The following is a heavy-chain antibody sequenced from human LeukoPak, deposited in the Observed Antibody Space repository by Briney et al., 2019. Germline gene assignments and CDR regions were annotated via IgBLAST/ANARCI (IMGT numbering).Heavy chain of an antibody. CDR2: IYSGDTT. CDR3: ASILRSSSGYYFDY. CDR1: EFTVSTNY. V-gene: IGHV3-66*01. Sequence: GGSLELSGAGSEFTVSTNYMNLVGQAIGKGMEWVSVIYSGDTTFYADSVRGKFTISRDNSKNTLYLQMNSLRAEDTAVYYCASILRSSSGYYFDYWGQGTLVTVFS. D-gene: IGHD3-10*01. J-gene: IGHJ4*02.